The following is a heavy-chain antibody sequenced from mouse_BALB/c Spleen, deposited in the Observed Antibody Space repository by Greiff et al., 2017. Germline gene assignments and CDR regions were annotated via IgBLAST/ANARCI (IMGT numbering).Heavy chain of an antibody. J-gene: IGHJ3*01. V-gene: IGHV1-9*01. CDR1: GYTFSSYW. CDR3: ARSRVTTATWFAY. D-gene: IGHD2-13*01. Sequence: VQLQQSGAELMKPGASVKISCKATGYTFSSYWIEWVKQRPGHGLEWIGEILPGSGSTNYNEKFKGKATFTADTSSNTAYMQLSSLTSEDSAVYYCARSRVTTATWFAYWGQGTLVTVSA. CDR2: ILPGSGST.